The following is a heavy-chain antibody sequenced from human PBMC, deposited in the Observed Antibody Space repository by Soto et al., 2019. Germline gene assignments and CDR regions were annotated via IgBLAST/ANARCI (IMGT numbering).Heavy chain of an antibody. V-gene: IGHV3-48*04. J-gene: IGHJ4*02. D-gene: IGHD4-17*01. CDR1: GFTFSSYA. Sequence: GGSLRLSCAASGFTFSSYAMSWVRQAPGKGLEWVSYISSSGSTIYYADSVKGRFTISRDNAKNSLYLQMNSLRAEDTAVYYCARVQGYGDYTFDYWGQGTLVTVSS. CDR3: ARVQGYGDYTFDY. CDR2: ISSSGSTI.